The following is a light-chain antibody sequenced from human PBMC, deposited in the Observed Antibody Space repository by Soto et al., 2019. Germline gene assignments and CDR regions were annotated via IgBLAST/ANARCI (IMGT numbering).Light chain of an antibody. CDR1: QSVSSSY. CDR3: QQYGSPWT. CDR2: GAS. V-gene: IGKV3-20*01. J-gene: IGKJ1*01. Sequence: EIVLTQSPGTLCLSPGERATLSCRASQSVSSSYLAWYQQKPGQAPRLLIYGASSRATGIPDRFSGSGSGTDFTLTISRLEPEDFAVYYCQQYGSPWTFGQGTKVDIK.